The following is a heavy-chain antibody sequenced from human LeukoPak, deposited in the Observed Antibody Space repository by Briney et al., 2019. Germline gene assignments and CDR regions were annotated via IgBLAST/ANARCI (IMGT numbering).Heavy chain of an antibody. Sequence: GSLRLSCAASGFTFSSYGMHWVRQAPGQGLEWMGWINPNSGGTNYAQKFQGRVTMTRDTSISTAYMELSRLRSDDTAVYYCASYSYGPSEFDYWGQGTLVTVSS. CDR3: ASYSYGPSEFDY. D-gene: IGHD5-18*01. V-gene: IGHV1-2*02. CDR2: INPNSGGT. CDR1: GFTFSSYG. J-gene: IGHJ4*02.